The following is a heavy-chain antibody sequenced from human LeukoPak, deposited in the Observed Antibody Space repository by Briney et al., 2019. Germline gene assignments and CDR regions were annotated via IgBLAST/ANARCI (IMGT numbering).Heavy chain of an antibody. CDR3: AREPPGYAFDI. J-gene: IGHJ3*02. Sequence: GASVKVSCKASGYTFTSYYMHWVRQAPRQGLEWMGIINPSGGSTSYAQKFQGRVTITRDTATSTVYMELSSLRSEDTAVYYCAREPPGYAFDIWGQGTMVTVSS. D-gene: IGHD3-10*01. V-gene: IGHV1-46*03. CDR2: INPSGGST. CDR1: GYTFTSYY.